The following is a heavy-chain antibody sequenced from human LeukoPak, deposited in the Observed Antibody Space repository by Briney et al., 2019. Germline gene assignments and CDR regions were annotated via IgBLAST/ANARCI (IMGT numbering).Heavy chain of an antibody. CDR3: ARAGGYLDYYYYYYMDV. D-gene: IGHD3-10*01. V-gene: IGHV1-8*03. CDR2: MNPNSGNT. Sequence: ASVKVSCKASGYTFTSYDINWVRQATGQGLEWMGWMNPNSGNTGYAQKFQGRVTITRNTSISTAYMELSSLRSEDTAVYYCARAGGYLDYYYYYYMDVWAKGPRSPSP. J-gene: IGHJ6*03. CDR1: GYTFTSYD.